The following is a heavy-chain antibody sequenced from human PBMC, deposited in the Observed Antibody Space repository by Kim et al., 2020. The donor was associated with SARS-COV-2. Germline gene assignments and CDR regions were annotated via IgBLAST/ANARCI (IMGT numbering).Heavy chain of an antibody. J-gene: IGHJ3*02. CDR2: IYHSGST. D-gene: IGHD3-16*01. CDR3: ARAPLGDYRAFDI. V-gene: IGHV4-4*02. CDR1: GGSISSSNW. Sequence: SETLSLTCAVSGGSISSSNWCSWVRQPPGKGLEWIGEIYHSGSTNYNPSLKSRVTISVDKSKNQFSLKLSSVTAADTAVYYCARAPLGDYRAFDIWGQGTMVTVSS.